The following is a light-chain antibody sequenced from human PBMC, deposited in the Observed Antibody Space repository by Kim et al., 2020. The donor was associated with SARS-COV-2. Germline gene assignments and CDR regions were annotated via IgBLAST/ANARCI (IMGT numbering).Light chain of an antibody. J-gene: IGLJ1*01. CDR2: YDS. V-gene: IGLV3-21*01. CDR3: QVGDTDTDDYV. Sequence: SYELTQPPSVSVAPGQTARITCGGNNIGGHSVHWYQQKPGQAPVLVIYYDSDRPSGIPERFSGAKAATTATLTNSRVEAGDEADYYGQVGDTDTDDYVFGTGTKVTVL. CDR1: NIGGHS.